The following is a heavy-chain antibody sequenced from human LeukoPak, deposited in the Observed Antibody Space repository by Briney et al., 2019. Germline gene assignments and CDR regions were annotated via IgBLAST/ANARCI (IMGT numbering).Heavy chain of an antibody. V-gene: IGHV3-15*01. D-gene: IGHD3-3*01. CDR1: GFIFNTAW. Sequence: GGSLKLSCAASGFIFNTAWSSWFRQAPGKGLERVGRIKSKSDGGTAEYTAPVRGRFIISRDDSRNTIYMQMNSLRTEDTAVYYCTPGSIFGVVTHAEDYWGQGTLVTVSS. J-gene: IGHJ4*02. CDR2: IKSKSDGGTA. CDR3: TPGSIFGVVTHAEDY.